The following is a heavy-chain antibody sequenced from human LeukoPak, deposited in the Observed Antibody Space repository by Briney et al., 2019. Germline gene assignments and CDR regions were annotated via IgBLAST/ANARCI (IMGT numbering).Heavy chain of an antibody. CDR1: GYTFTGYY. J-gene: IGHJ3*02. CDR3: ARVIRKRYFDWLPQGNAFDI. D-gene: IGHD3-9*01. Sequence: ASGKVSCKASGYTFTGYYMRWVRQAPGQGLEWMGWINPNSGNRGYAQKFQGRVTMTRNTSISTAYMALSSLRSEDTAVYYCARVIRKRYFDWLPQGNAFDIWGQGTMVTVSS. CDR2: INPNSGNR. V-gene: IGHV1-8*02.